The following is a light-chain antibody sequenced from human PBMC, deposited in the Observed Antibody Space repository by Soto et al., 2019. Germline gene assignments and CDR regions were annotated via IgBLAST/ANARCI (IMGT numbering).Light chain of an antibody. CDR1: TSNIGSQT. Sequence: QAVVTQPPSASGTPGQRVSISCSGSTSNIGSQTVNWYQRLPGTAPKLLIYIDNQRPSGVPDRFSGSKSGTSASLAISGLQSEDEADYFCASWDDRLNGPVFGGGTQLTVL. CDR3: ASWDDRLNGPV. J-gene: IGLJ2*01. V-gene: IGLV1-44*01. CDR2: IDN.